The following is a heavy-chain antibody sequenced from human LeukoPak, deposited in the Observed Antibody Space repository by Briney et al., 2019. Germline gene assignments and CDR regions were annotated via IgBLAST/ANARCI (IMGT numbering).Heavy chain of an antibody. CDR3: ARVYGDPDY. J-gene: IGHJ4*02. Sequence: ASVKVSCKASGYTFTSYDINWVRQATGQGLEWMGWMNPKSGNTGSAQRFQGRVTMTRDSSISTAYMELTGLRSEDTAVYYCARVYGDPDYWGQGTLVTVSS. D-gene: IGHD4-17*01. V-gene: IGHV1-8*01. CDR2: MNPKSGNT. CDR1: GYTFTSYD.